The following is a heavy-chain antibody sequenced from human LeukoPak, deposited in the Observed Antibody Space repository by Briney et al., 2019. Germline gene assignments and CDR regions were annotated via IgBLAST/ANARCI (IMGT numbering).Heavy chain of an antibody. CDR3: ATKHPGGSYSWYYYGMDV. CDR1: GGSVSSGSYY. V-gene: IGHV4-61*01. CDR2: IYYSGST. D-gene: IGHD1-26*01. Sequence: SETLSLTCTVSGGSVSSGSYYWSWIRQPPGKGLEWIGYIYYSGSTNYNPSLKSRVTISVDTSKNQFSLKLSSVTAADTAVYYCATKHPGGSYSWYYYGMDVWGQGTTVTVSS. J-gene: IGHJ6*02.